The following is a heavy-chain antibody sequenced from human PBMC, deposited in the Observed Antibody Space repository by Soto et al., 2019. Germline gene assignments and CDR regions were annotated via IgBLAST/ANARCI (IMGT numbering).Heavy chain of an antibody. CDR2: IYHSGST. J-gene: IGHJ4*02. Sequence: SETLSLTCAVSGGSISSSNWWCWVRHPPGKGLEWTGEIYHSGSTNNNPSRKSRVTISVDKSKNQFALKPSSVTAADTALYYGARELVCSSSSEVGGGFDYWGQGTLVTVSS. D-gene: IGHD6-6*01. V-gene: IGHV4-4*02. CDR3: ARELVCSSSSEVGGGFDY. CDR1: GGSISSSNW.